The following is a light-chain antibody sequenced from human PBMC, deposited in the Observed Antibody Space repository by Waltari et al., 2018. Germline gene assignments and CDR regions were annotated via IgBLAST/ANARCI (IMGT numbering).Light chain of an antibody. J-gene: IGLJ1*01. CDR2: YDT. CDR3: QVWDSSSDQGV. Sequence: SYVLTQPPSVSVAPGKTATITCGGNNIGGKSVHWYQQKPGQAPVLVIDYDTDRPSGIPERFSGSNSGNTATLTINRAEAGDEADYYCQVWDSSSDQGVFGPGTKVTVL. V-gene: IGLV3-21*04. CDR1: NIGGKS.